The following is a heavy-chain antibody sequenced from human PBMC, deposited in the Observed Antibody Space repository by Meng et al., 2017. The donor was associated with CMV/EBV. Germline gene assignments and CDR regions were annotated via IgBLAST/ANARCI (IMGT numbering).Heavy chain of an antibody. J-gene: IGHJ5*02. CDR1: GYTFTSYY. CDR2: INPSGGST. V-gene: IGHV1-46*01. Sequence: ASVKVSCKASGYTFTSYYMHWVRQAPGQGLEWMGIINPSGGSTSYAQKFQGRVTMTRDTSTSTAYMELSSLRSEDTAVYCCARDFYSLEWLQYPPAPNWFDPWGQGTLVTVSS. D-gene: IGHD3-3*01. CDR3: ARDFYSLEWLQYPPAPNWFDP.